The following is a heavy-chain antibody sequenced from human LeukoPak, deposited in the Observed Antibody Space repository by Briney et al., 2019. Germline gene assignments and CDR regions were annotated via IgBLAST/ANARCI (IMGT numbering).Heavy chain of an antibody. J-gene: IGHJ4*02. Sequence: GGSLRLSCGASELTFKNVWMSWVRQAPGKGLEWVGRISSKSDGGTTDYAAPVKGRFTISRDDSTNTLSLQMSSLKAEDTALYFCITEPHDYGDFTFGYWGQGTLVTVSS. CDR3: ITEPHDYGDFTFGY. V-gene: IGHV3-15*01. D-gene: IGHD4-17*01. CDR2: ISSKSDGGTT. CDR1: ELTFKNVW.